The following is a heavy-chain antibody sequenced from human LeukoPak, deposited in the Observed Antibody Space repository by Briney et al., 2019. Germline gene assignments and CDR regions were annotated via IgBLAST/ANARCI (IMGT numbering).Heavy chain of an antibody. CDR3: ARVLVRGVMRWFDP. D-gene: IGHD3-10*01. J-gene: IGHJ5*02. V-gene: IGHV1-8*01. CDR2: MNPNSGNT. Sequence: GASVKVSCKASGYTFTSYDINWVRQATGQGLEWMGWMNPNSGNTGYAQKFQGRVTMTRNTSISTAYMELSSLRSEDTAVYYCARVLVRGVMRWFDPWGQGTLVTVSS. CDR1: GYTFTSYD.